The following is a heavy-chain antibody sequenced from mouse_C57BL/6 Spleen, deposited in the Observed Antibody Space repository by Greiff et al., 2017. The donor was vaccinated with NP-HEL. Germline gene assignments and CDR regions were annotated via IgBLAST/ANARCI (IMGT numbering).Heavy chain of an antibody. Sequence: EVKLQESGGGLVQPKGSLKLSCAASGFSFNTYAMNWVRQAPGKGLEWVARIRSKSNNYATYYADSVKDRFTISRDDSESMLYLQMNNLKTEDTAMYYCVREEPFAYWGQGTLVTVSA. CDR3: VREEPFAY. V-gene: IGHV10-1*01. J-gene: IGHJ3*01. CDR2: IRSKSNNYAT. CDR1: GFSFNTYA.